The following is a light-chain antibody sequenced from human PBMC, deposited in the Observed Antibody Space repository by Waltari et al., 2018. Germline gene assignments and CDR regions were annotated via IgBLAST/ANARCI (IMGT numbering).Light chain of an antibody. CDR3: HQYNNWPPWT. Sequence: EIVMTQSPATLSVSPGEGATLSCRASQSISSNLAWYQQRPGQAPRRLIFATSTSATGVPARFRGSGSGTEFTLTISSMQSEDFAIYYCHQYNNWPPWTFGQGTKVEIK. V-gene: IGKV3-15*01. CDR2: ATS. J-gene: IGKJ1*01. CDR1: QSISSN.